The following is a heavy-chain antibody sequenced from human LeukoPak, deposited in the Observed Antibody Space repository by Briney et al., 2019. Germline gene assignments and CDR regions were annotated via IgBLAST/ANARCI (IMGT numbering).Heavy chain of an antibody. D-gene: IGHD5-24*01. CDR2: IYYSGST. Sequence: PSETLSLTCTASGGSISSSSYYWGWIRQPPGKGLEWIGSIYYSGSTYYNPSLKSRVTISVDTSKNQFSLKLSSVTAADTAVYYCARDHLMATIFDYWGQGTLVTVSS. J-gene: IGHJ4*02. CDR3: ARDHLMATIFDY. CDR1: GGSISSSSYY. V-gene: IGHV4-39*07.